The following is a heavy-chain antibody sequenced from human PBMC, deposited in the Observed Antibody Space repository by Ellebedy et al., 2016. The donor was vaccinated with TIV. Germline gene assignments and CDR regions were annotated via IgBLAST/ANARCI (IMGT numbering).Heavy chain of an antibody. CDR3: ARVREAYCGGDCYSDLAY. V-gene: IGHV3-30-3*01. CDR2: ISYDGSNK. Sequence: GGSLRLSXAASGFTFSSYAMHWVRQAPGKGLEWVAVISYDGSNKYYADSVKGRFTISRDNSKNTLYLQMNSLRAEDTAVYYCARVREAYCGGDCYSDLAYWGQGTLVTVSS. CDR1: GFTFSSYA. J-gene: IGHJ4*02. D-gene: IGHD2-21*02.